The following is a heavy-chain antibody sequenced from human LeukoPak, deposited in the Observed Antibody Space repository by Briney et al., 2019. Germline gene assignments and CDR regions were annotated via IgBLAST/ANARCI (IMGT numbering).Heavy chain of an antibody. CDR1: GFTFSSYA. CDR2: ISYDGSNK. J-gene: IGHJ4*02. CDR3: ARDRNGPFDY. D-gene: IGHD2-8*01. Sequence: GGSLRLSCAASGFTFSSYAMHWVRQAPGKGLEWVAVISYDGSNKYYADSVKGRFTISRDNSKNTLYLQMNSLRAEDTAVYYCARDRNGPFDYWGQGTLVTVSS. V-gene: IGHV3-30*14.